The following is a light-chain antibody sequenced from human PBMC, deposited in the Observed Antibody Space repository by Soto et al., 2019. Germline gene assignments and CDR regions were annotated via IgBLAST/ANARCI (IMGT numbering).Light chain of an antibody. CDR2: GAS. J-gene: IGKJ5*01. Sequence: EIVLTQSPGTLSLSPGEVATLSCRASQSVSSSYIAWYQQRPGQTPSLLIYGASTRATGIPDRFSGSGSGTHFTLTISRLEPGDFAVYYCQHFGGTTSTFGQGTRLEIK. CDR3: QHFGGTTST. CDR1: QSVSSSY. V-gene: IGKV3-20*01.